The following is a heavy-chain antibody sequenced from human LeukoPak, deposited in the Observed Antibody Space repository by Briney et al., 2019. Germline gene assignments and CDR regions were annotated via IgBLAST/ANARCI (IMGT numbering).Heavy chain of an antibody. D-gene: IGHD1-26*01. CDR2: IGAYNGNT. Sequence: GASVKVSCKASGYTFTSYGISWVRQAPGQGLEWMGWIGAYNGNTNYAQKLQGRVTMTTDTSTSTAYMELRSLRSDDTAVYYCARDRRIVGATTYFAPDYWGQGTLVTVSS. CDR3: ARDRRIVGATTYFAPDY. V-gene: IGHV1-18*01. CDR1: GYTFTSYG. J-gene: IGHJ4*02.